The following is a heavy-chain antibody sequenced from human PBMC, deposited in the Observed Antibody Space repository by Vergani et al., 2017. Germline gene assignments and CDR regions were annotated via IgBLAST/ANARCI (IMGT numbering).Heavy chain of an antibody. CDR3: ARVIEQQLVPKWYFDL. Sequence: QVQLQESGPGLVKPSETLSLTCTVSGGSISSYYWSWIRQPPGTGLEWIGYIYYSGSTNYNPSLKGRVTISVDTSKNQFSLKLSSVTAADTAVYYCARVIEQQLVPKWYFDLWGRGTLVTVSS. CDR2: IYYSGST. D-gene: IGHD6-13*01. CDR1: GGSISSYY. J-gene: IGHJ2*01. V-gene: IGHV4-59*01.